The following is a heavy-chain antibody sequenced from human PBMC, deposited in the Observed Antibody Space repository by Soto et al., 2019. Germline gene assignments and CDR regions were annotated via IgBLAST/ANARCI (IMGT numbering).Heavy chain of an antibody. D-gene: IGHD4-17*01. CDR2: ISSSSSTI. V-gene: IGHV3-48*01. J-gene: IGHJ6*03. CDR3: ARETYGDAPLSGVFYYMDV. Sequence: GGSLRLSCAASGFTFSSYSMHWVRQAPGKGLEWVSYISSSSSTIYYADSVKGRFTISRDNAKNSLYLQMNSLGAEDTAVYYCARETYGDAPLSGVFYYMDVWGKGTTVTVSS. CDR1: GFTFSSYS.